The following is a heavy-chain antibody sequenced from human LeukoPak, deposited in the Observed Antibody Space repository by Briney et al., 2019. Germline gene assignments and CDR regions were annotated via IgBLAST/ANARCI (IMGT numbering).Heavy chain of an antibody. CDR2: IRYDGSST. CDR3: SRDSPSDY. J-gene: IGHJ4*02. V-gene: IGHV3-30*02. Sequence: GGSLRLSCAASGFTFNNYGMHWVRQAPGKGLEWLAFIRYDGSSTYYADSVKGRFTVSRDDSKNTLYLQMNSLRGDDTAVYFCSRDSPSDYWGQGTLVTVSS. CDR1: GFTFNNYG.